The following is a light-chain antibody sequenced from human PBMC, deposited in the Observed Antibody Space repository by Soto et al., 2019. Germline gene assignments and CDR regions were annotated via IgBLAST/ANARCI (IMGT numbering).Light chain of an antibody. CDR1: QSISSW. J-gene: IGKJ1*01. CDR2: DAS. V-gene: IGKV1-5*01. CDR3: QQYNSYSPWT. Sequence: DIQMTQSPSTLSASVGDRVTITCRASQSISSWLDWYQQKPGKAPKLLIYDASSLESGVPSRFSGSGSGTEFTLTISSLQPDYFANYYCQQYNSYSPWTFGQGTKVQIK.